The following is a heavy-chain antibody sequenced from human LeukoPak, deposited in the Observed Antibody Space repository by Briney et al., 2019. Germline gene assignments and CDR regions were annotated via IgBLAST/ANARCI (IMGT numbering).Heavy chain of an antibody. J-gene: IGHJ4*02. CDR3: ARGPDYGDYVDDPVPFDY. V-gene: IGHV1-46*01. D-gene: IGHD4-17*01. CDR2: INPSGGST. CDR1: GYTFTSYY. Sequence: ASVKVSCKASGYTFTSYYMHWVRQAPGQGLEWMGIINPSGGSTSYAQKFQGRVTMTRDTSTSTVYMELSSLRSEDTAVYYCARGPDYGDYVDDPVPFDYWGQGTLVAVSS.